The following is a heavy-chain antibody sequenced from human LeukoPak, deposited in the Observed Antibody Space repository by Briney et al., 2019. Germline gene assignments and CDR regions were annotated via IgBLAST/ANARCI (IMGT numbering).Heavy chain of an antibody. D-gene: IGHD5-24*01. CDR3: ARLRRDGYNWNY. CDR2: IYYSGST. CDR1: GGSISSSSYY. V-gene: IGHV4-39*01. J-gene: IGHJ4*02. Sequence: SETLSLTCTVSGGSISSSSYYWGWIRQPPGKGLEWIGSIYYSGSTYYNPSLKSRVTISVDTSKNQFSLKLSSVTAADTAVYYCARLRRDGYNWNYWGQGTLVTVSS.